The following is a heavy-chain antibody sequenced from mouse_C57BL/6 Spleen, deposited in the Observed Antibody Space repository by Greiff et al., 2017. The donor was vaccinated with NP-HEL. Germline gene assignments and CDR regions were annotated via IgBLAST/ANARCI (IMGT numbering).Heavy chain of an antibody. CDR1: GYTFTSYW. Sequence: QVQLQQPGAELVKPGASVKLSCKASGYTFTSYWMQWVKQRPGQGLEWIGEIDPSASYTNYNQKFQGKSTLTVDTYSSTAYRQISSLTSEDSAGYYCARGGDYYGFYYYAMDYWGQGTSVTVSS. CDR2: IDPSASYT. V-gene: IGHV1-50*01. D-gene: IGHD1-2*01. CDR3: ARGGDYYGFYYYAMDY. J-gene: IGHJ4*01.